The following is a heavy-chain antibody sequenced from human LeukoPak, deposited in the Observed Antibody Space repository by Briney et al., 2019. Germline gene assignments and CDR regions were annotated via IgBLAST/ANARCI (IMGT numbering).Heavy chain of an antibody. Sequence: PGGSLRLSCAASGFTFSSYGMHWVRQAPGKGLERVAVISYDGSNKYYADSVKGRFTISRDNSKNTLYLQMNSLRAEDTAVYYCAKDQYYDSSGYYVNYFDYWGQGTLVTVSS. CDR3: AKDQYYDSSGYYVNYFDY. J-gene: IGHJ4*02. V-gene: IGHV3-30*18. D-gene: IGHD3-22*01. CDR1: GFTFSSYG. CDR2: ISYDGSNK.